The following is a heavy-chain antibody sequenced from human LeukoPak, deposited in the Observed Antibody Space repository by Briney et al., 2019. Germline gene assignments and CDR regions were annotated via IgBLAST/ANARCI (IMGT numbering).Heavy chain of an antibody. Sequence: GGSLRLSCAASGFTFSGYWMHWVRQAPGKGLVWVSRIKSDGSSTTYADSVKGRFTISRDNAKNTLYLEMNSLRAEDTAVYYCARTFATAHIDYWGQGTLVTVSS. CDR3: ARTFATAHIDY. D-gene: IGHD2-21*02. J-gene: IGHJ4*02. V-gene: IGHV3-74*01. CDR1: GFTFSGYW. CDR2: IKSDGSST.